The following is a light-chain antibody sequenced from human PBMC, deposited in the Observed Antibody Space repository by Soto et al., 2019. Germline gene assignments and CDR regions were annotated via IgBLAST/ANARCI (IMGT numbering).Light chain of an antibody. CDR2: DAS. Sequence: DIQMTQSPSTLSASVGGRVTITCRASQSMNDWLAWYQQKPGKAPKVLIYDASSLQSGVLSRFSGSGSGTEFTLTIDSLQPDDVATYYCLRYNAFSQTFGQGTKVEI. CDR3: LRYNAFSQT. J-gene: IGKJ1*01. V-gene: IGKV1-5*01. CDR1: QSMNDW.